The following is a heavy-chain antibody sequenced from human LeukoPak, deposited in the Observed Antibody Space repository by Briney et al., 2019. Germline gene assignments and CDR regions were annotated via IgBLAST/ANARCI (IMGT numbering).Heavy chain of an antibody. CDR3: ARGQSSSYDFWSGLYSYYYYGMDV. J-gene: IGHJ6*02. D-gene: IGHD3-3*01. CDR1: GYTFTSYE. V-gene: IGHV1-8*01. CDR2: MNPNSGNT. Sequence: ASVKVSCKASGYTFTSYEINWVRQATGQGLEWMGWMNPNSGNTGYAQKFQGRVTMTRNTSISTAYMELSSLRSEDTAVYYCARGQSSSYDFWSGLYSYYYYGMDVWGQGTTVTVSS.